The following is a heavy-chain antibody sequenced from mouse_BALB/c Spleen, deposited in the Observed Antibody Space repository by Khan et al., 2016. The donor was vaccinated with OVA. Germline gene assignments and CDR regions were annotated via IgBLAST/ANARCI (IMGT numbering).Heavy chain of an antibody. CDR2: FYPGTGSI. CDR3: ARHGRYGNLFDY. V-gene: IGHV1-62-2*01. CDR1: GYIFTEYI. Sequence: VQLQESGAELVKPGASVKLSCKASGYIFTEYIIHWVKQRSGQGLEWIGWFYPGTGSIKNNEKFKDKATLTADKSSSTVYMELSRLTSEDSAVYFCARHGRYGNLFDYWGQGTTLTVSS. D-gene: IGHD2-1*01. J-gene: IGHJ2*01.